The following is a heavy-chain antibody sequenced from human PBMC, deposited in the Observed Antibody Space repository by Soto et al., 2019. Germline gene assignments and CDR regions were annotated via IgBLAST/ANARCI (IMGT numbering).Heavy chain of an antibody. CDR2: IYHSVST. CDR3: ARMAYYTSGRINLFDY. D-gene: IGHD3-10*01. V-gene: IGHV4-38-2*02. Sequence: SETLSLTCTVSGYSINSDDYWGWIRQPPGKGLEWIASIYHSVSTFYNPSLRSRVTTSIDTSKNQSSLRLTAVTAADTAMYYCARMAYYTSGRINLFDYWGQGTLVTVSS. CDR1: GYSINSDDY. J-gene: IGHJ4*02.